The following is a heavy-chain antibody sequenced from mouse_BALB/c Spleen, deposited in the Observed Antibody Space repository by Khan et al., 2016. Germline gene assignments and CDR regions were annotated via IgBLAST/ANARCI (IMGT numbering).Heavy chain of an antibody. Sequence: EVELVESGGGLVQPGGSRKLSCAASGFTFSSFGMNWVRQAPEKGLEWVAYISSGSSNIYYADTVKGRFTISRDNPENTLFLQMTSLRSEHTAMSYCARSDVYNYAMDYWGQGTSVTVSS. J-gene: IGHJ4*01. CDR1: GFTFSSFG. CDR3: ARSDVYNYAMDY. V-gene: IGHV5-17*02. CDR2: ISSGSSNI. D-gene: IGHD2-12*01.